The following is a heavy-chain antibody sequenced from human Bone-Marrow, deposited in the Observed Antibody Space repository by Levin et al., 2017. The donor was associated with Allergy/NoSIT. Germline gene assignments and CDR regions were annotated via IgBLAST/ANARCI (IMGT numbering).Heavy chain of an antibody. CDR2: IIPIFGTA. V-gene: IGHV1-69*06. CDR1: GGTFSSYA. J-gene: IGHJ3*02. D-gene: IGHD6-19*01. Sequence: PGESLKISCKASGGTFSSYAISWVRQAPGQGLEWMGGIIPIFGTANYAQKFQGRVTITADKSTSTAYMELSSLRSEDTAVYYCARDLRYSSGWSVGDDAFDIWGQGTMVTVSS. CDR3: ARDLRYSSGWSVGDDAFDI.